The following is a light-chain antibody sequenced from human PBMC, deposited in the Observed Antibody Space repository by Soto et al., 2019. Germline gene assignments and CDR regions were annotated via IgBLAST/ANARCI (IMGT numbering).Light chain of an antibody. Sequence: QSVXTQPXSXSXSPGXXXTXXXXGTSSNVGTYDLVSWYQHHPDKAPKLIIYEGTKRPSGISSRFSGSKSGNTASLTISGLQAEDDADYYCCSFAVGAALVFGGGTKLTVL. CDR3: CSFAVGAALV. J-gene: IGLJ2*01. CDR2: EGT. V-gene: IGLV2-23*01. CDR1: SSNVGTYDL.